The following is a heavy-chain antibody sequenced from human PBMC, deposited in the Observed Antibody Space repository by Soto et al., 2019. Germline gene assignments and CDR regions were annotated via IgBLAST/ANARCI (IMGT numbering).Heavy chain of an antibody. CDR3: AREYSSSRYFDY. V-gene: IGHV3-74*01. J-gene: IGHJ4*02. Sequence: GGSLRLSCAASGFTFSSYWMHWVRQAPGKGLVWVSRINSDGSSTSYADSVRGRFTISRDNAKNTLYLQMNSLRAEDTAVYYCAREYSSSRYFDYWGQGTLVTVSS. CDR2: INSDGSST. CDR1: GFTFSSYW. D-gene: IGHD6-13*01.